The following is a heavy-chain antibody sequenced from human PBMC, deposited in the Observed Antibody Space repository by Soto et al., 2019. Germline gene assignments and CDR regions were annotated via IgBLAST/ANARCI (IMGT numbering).Heavy chain of an antibody. D-gene: IGHD2-21*02. V-gene: IGHV3-30*18. CDR3: AKAVTQTGAYWYFDL. Sequence: QVQLVESGGGVVQPGRSLRLSCAASGFTFSSYGMHWVRQAPGKGLEWVAVISYDGSNQYYADSVKGRFTISRDNSKNTLYLQMTSLRAEDTAVYYCAKAVTQTGAYWYFDLWGRGTLVTVSS. CDR2: ISYDGSNQ. J-gene: IGHJ2*01. CDR1: GFTFSSYG.